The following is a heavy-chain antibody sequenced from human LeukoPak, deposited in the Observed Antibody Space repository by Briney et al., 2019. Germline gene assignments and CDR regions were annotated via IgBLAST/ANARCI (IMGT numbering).Heavy chain of an antibody. CDR3: ARKFNSRYFDL. J-gene: IGHJ2*01. V-gene: IGHV4-34*01. D-gene: IGHD4-23*01. Sequence: SETLSLTCAVYGVSFSGYYWSWIRQPPGKGLEWIGEINHSGSTNYNPSLKSRVTISVDTSKNQFSLKLSSVTAADTAVYYCARKFNSRYFDLWGRGALVTVSS. CDR2: INHSGST. CDR1: GVSFSGYY.